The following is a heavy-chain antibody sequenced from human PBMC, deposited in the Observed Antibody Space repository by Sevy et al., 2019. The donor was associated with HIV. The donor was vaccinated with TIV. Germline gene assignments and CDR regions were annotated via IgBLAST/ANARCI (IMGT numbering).Heavy chain of an antibody. V-gene: IGHV3-23*01. J-gene: IGHJ3*02. Sequence: GGSLRLSCAASGITFSSYAMSWVRQAPGKGLEWVSAISGSGGSTYYAASVKGRFTISRDNSKNTRYMQMNSLRAEDTAVYYCAKRIDYGAYDAFDIWGQGTMVTVSS. CDR1: GITFSSYA. CDR2: ISGSGGST. D-gene: IGHD4-17*01. CDR3: AKRIDYGAYDAFDI.